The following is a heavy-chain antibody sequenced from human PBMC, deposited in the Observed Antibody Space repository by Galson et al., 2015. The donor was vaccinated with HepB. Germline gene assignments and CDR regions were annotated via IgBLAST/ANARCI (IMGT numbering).Heavy chain of an antibody. CDR3: ARGFMDYDFWSGYCDY. CDR2: ISSSGSTI. CDR1: GFTFSDYY. V-gene: IGHV3-11*01. J-gene: IGHJ4*02. Sequence: SLRLSCAASGFTFSDYYMSWIRQAPGKGLEWVSYISSSGSTIYYADSVKGRFTISRDNAKNSLYLQMNSLRAEDTAVYYCARGFMDYDFWSGYCDYWGQGTLVTVSS. D-gene: IGHD3-3*01.